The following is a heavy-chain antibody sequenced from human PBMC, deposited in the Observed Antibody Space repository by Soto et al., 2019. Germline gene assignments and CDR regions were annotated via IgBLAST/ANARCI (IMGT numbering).Heavy chain of an antibody. Sequence: VNVSCRASGGTFTSDAVSWVRKAPGQGLELMGGIIPIFGTSNYAQKFQGRVTITADESTSTDYMELSSLRSEDTAVYYCARFFFTWGQGPRVTVHS. D-gene: IGHD3-3*01. J-gene: IGHJ5*02. CDR3: ARFFFT. CDR1: GGTFTSDA. V-gene: IGHV1-69*01. CDR2: IIPIFGTS.